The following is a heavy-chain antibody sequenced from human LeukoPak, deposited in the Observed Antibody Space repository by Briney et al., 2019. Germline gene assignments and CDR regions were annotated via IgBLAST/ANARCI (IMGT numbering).Heavy chain of an antibody. CDR3: ASQDGDY. Sequence: SETLSLTCTVSGGSISSSSYYWGWIRQPPGKGLEWIGYLYYSGSTNYNPSLKSRVTISVDTSKNQFSLKLSSVTAADTAVYYCASQDGDYWGQGTLVTVSS. CDR1: GGSISSSSYY. V-gene: IGHV4-61*05. CDR2: LYYSGST. J-gene: IGHJ4*02.